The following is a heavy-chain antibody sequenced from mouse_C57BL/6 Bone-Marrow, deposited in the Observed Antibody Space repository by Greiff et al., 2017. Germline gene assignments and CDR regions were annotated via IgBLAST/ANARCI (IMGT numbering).Heavy chain of an antibody. CDR3: ARDRRGDGSGDWYFEV. J-gene: IGHJ1*03. D-gene: IGHD1-1*01. V-gene: IGHV1-61*01. Sequence: QVQLQQPGAELVRPGSSVKLSCKASGYTFTSYWMDWVKQRPGQGLEWIGNIYPSASATHYNQKFKDKATLTVDKSYSTASMQLSNLNSEGSAVYFCARDRRGDGSGDWYFEVWGTGTTGIVSS. CDR2: IYPSASAT. CDR1: GYTFTSYW.